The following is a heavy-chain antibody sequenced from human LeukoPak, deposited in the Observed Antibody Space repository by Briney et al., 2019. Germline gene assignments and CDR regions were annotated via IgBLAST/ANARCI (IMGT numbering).Heavy chain of an antibody. Sequence: ASVKVSCKASGYTFTSYGFSWVRQAAGQGLEWMGWISAYNGKTNYLQKFQGRVTMTTDTSTTTAYMELRSLRSDDTAVYYCARHPSIAVAGSEFDYWGQGTLVTVSS. J-gene: IGHJ4*02. CDR1: GYTFTSYG. CDR3: ARHPSIAVAGSEFDY. CDR2: ISAYNGKT. D-gene: IGHD6-19*01. V-gene: IGHV1-18*01.